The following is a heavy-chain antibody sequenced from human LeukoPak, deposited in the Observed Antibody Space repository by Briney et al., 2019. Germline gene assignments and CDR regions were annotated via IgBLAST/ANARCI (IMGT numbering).Heavy chain of an antibody. D-gene: IGHD4-17*01. CDR3: ARGHHGDYDDAFDI. Sequence: SSETLSLTCAVSGGSISSGGYSWSWIRQPPGKGLEWIGYIYHSGSTYYNPSLKSRVTISVDRSKNQFSLKLSSVTAADTAVYYCARGHHGDYDDAFDIWGQGTMVTVSS. CDR1: GGSISSGGYS. J-gene: IGHJ3*02. CDR2: IYHSGST. V-gene: IGHV4-30-2*01.